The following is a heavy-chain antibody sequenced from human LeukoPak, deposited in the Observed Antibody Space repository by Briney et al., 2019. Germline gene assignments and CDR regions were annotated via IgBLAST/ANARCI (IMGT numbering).Heavy chain of an antibody. CDR2: ISGNGGST. CDR1: GFTFSSYA. Sequence: GGSLRLSCAASGFTFSSYAMSWVRQAPGKGLEWVSAISGNGGSTYYADSVKGRFTISRDNSKNTLYLQMNSLRAEDTAVYYCAKEAWDDRPKNRLEVFDYWGQGTLVTVSS. J-gene: IGHJ4*02. V-gene: IGHV3-23*01. D-gene: IGHD3-22*01. CDR3: AKEAWDDRPKNRLEVFDY.